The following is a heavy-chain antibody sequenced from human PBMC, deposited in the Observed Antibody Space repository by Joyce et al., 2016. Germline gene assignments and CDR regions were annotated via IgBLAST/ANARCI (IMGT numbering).Heavy chain of an antibody. J-gene: IGHJ5*02. CDR3: ARHVTDWFDP. CDR2: IDPRDSYT. V-gene: IGHV5-10-1*03. Sequence: EVQLVQSGAEVKKPGESLRISCKGSGYSFTSHWISWVRQMPGKGLEWMGRIDPRDSYTDYSASFEGHVTISVDKTISAAYLQWSSRRASDTAIDYCARHVTDWFDPWGQGTLVTVSS. D-gene: IGHD3-10*02. CDR1: GYSFTSHW.